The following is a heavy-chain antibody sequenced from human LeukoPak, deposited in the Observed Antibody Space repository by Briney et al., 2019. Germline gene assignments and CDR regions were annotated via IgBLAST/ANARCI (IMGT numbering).Heavy chain of an antibody. J-gene: IGHJ5*02. V-gene: IGHV3-23*01. CDR3: ALHHGNYYVGRWFDP. D-gene: IGHD3-10*02. Sequence: PGGSQRLSCAASGFTFSSYAMSWVRQAPGKGLEWVSGISGGSSSTYYADSVKGRFTISRDNSKSTLYLQMNSLRAEDTAVYYCALHHGNYYVGRWFDPWGQGTLATVSS. CDR2: ISGGSSST. CDR1: GFTFSSYA.